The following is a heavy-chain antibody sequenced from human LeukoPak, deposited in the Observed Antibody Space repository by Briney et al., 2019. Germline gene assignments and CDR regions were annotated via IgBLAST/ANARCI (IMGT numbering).Heavy chain of an antibody. D-gene: IGHD5-18*01. J-gene: IGHJ4*02. CDR2: ISTHNGNT. V-gene: IGHV1-18*01. CDR3: ARGWGYSYLYFDY. Sequence: MGSISTHNGNTNYAQKLQGRVTMTTDTSTSTAYMELRSLRSDDTAVYYCARGWGYSYLYFDYWGQGTLVTVSS.